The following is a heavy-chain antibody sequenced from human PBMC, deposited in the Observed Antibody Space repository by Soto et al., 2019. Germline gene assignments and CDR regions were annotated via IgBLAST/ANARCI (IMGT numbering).Heavy chain of an antibody. Sequence: GGSLRLSCAASGFTFSSYGMHWVRQAPGKGLEWVAVIWYDGSNKYYADSVKGRFTISRDNSKNTLYLQMNSLRAEDTAVYYCASVDDYGGNYAFDIWGQGTMVTVSS. D-gene: IGHD4-17*01. CDR3: ASVDDYGGNYAFDI. CDR2: IWYDGSNK. V-gene: IGHV3-33*01. J-gene: IGHJ3*02. CDR1: GFTFSSYG.